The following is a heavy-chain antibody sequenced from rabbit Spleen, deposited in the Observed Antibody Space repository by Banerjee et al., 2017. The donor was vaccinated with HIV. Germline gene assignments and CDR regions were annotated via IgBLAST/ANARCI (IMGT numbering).Heavy chain of an antibody. D-gene: IGHD3-1*01. CDR1: GFDFISSYY. CDR2: IAGGTSANT. J-gene: IGHJ6*01. V-gene: IGHV1S45*01. CDR3: AGDLASVVGWNFGL. Sequence: QQQLEESGGGLVKPGGTLRLTCKASGFDFISSYYMNWVRQAPGKGLEWVACIAGGTSANTYHAAWAKGRFTISRTSSTSVTLQMTSLTAADTATYFCAGDLASVVGWNFGLWGPGTLVTVS.